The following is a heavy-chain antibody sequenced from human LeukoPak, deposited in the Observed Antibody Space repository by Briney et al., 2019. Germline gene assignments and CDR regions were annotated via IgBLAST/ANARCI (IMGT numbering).Heavy chain of an antibody. V-gene: IGHV3-66*01. CDR2: IYSGGST. CDR1: GFTFSSYA. J-gene: IGHJ4*02. CDR3: ASSSGGNLEDY. Sequence: GGSLRLSCAASGFTFSSYAMSWVRQAPGKGLEWVSVIYSGGSTYYADSVKGRFTISRDNSKNTLYLQMNSLRAEDTAVYYCASSSGGNLEDYWGQGTLVTVSS. D-gene: IGHD4-23*01.